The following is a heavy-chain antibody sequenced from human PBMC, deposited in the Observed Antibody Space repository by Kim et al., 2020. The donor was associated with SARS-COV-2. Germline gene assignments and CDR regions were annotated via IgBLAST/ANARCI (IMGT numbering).Heavy chain of an antibody. CDR3: AKSAEAGGYYFDL. V-gene: IGHV3-30*18. CDR1: GFTFSSYG. D-gene: IGHD4-17*01. CDR2: ICDDGSNT. Sequence: GGSLRLSCAASGFTFSSYGLSWVRQAPGKGLEWVAVICDDGSNTYYPDSVKGRFTISSDNSKNTLLLQMYNLRAEDTAVYYCAKSAEAGGYYFDLWGQGTLVTVSS. J-gene: IGHJ5*02.